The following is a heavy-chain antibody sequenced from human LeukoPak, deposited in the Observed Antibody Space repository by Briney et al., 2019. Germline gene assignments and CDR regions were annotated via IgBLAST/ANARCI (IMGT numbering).Heavy chain of an antibody. J-gene: IGHJ5*02. D-gene: IGHD7-27*01. V-gene: IGHV1-46*01. Sequence: ASVKVSCKASGYTFTRYYMHWVRQAPGQGLEWVGIINPSGGSTSYAQKFQGRVTMTRDTSTSTVYMELSSLRSEDTAVYYCARVAPWGFWFDPWGQGTLVTVSS. CDR3: ARVAPWGFWFDP. CDR1: GYTFTRYY. CDR2: INPSGGST.